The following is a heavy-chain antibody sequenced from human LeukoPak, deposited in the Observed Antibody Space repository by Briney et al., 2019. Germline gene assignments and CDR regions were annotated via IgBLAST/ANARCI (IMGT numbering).Heavy chain of an antibody. D-gene: IGHD6-13*01. Sequence: GGSLRLSCAPSGFTFTDYYMSWIRQAPGKGLEWVSYISSSSSYTNYAASVKGRFTISRDNAKNSLYLQMNSLRAEDTAVYYCARFIAAAGRDYFDDWGQGTLVTVSS. CDR3: ARFIAAAGRDYFDD. CDR1: GFTFTDYY. CDR2: ISSSSSYT. V-gene: IGHV3-11*06. J-gene: IGHJ4*02.